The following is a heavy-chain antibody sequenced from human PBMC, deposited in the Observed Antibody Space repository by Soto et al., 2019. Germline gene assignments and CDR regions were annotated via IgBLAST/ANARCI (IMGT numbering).Heavy chain of an antibody. V-gene: IGHV4-59*01. CDR2: IYYSGST. Sequence: SETLSLTCTVSGGSISSYYWSWIRQPPGKGLEWIGYIYYSGSTNYNPSLKSRVTISVDTSKNQFSLKLSSVTAADTTVYYCARDKTAAAGTGDAFDIWGQGTMVTVSS. D-gene: IGHD6-13*01. J-gene: IGHJ3*02. CDR1: GGSISSYY. CDR3: ARDKTAAAGTGDAFDI.